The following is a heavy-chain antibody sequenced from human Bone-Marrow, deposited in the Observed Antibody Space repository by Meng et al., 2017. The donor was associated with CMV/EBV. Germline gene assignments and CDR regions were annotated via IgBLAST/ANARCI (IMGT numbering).Heavy chain of an antibody. Sequence: GGSLRLSCAASGFTVSSNYMSWVRQAPGKGLEWVSVIYSGGSTYYADSVKGRFTISRDNSKNTLYLQMNSLRAEDTAVYYCAKATYYDFWSGYYQYYYYGMDVWGQGTTVTVSS. D-gene: IGHD3-3*01. CDR3: AKATYYDFWSGYYQYYYYGMDV. CDR1: GFTVSSNY. J-gene: IGHJ6*02. CDR2: IYSGGST. V-gene: IGHV3-66*02.